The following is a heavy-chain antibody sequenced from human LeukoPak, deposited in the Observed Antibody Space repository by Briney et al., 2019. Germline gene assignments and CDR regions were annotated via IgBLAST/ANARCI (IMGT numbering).Heavy chain of an antibody. CDR1: GGSISSGGYY. CDR3: ARGRRGRSTSCYVDY. Sequence: SETLSLTCTVSGGSISSGGYYWSWIRQPPGKGLEWIGEINHSGSTNYNPSLKSRVTISVDTSKNQFSLKLSSVTAADTAVYYCARGRRGRSTSCYVDYWGQGTLVTVSS. J-gene: IGHJ4*02. D-gene: IGHD2-2*01. V-gene: IGHV4-39*07. CDR2: INHSGST.